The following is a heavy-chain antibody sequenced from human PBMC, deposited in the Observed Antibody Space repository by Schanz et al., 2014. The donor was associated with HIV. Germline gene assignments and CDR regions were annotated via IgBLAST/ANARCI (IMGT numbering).Heavy chain of an antibody. V-gene: IGHV1-69*01. CDR1: GGTFSSYA. CDR2: IIPIFHTA. Sequence: QVPLVQSGAEVTKPGSSVKVSCTASGGTFSSYAISWVRQAPGQGLEWMGGIIPIFHTANYAQKFQGRVTITADESTSTAYMELSSLRSEDTAVYYCAKGGRDILSYYGMDVWGQGTTVTVSS. D-gene: IGHD2-15*01. CDR3: AKGGRDILSYYGMDV. J-gene: IGHJ6*02.